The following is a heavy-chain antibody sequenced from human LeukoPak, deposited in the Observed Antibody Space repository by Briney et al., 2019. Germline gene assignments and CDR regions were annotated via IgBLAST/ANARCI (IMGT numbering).Heavy chain of an antibody. CDR3: ARARGLYYDFWSGYSDYFDY. CDR2: INHSGST. J-gene: IGHJ4*02. V-gene: IGHV4-34*01. CDR1: GGSFSGYY. D-gene: IGHD3-3*01. Sequence: SETLSLTCAVYGGSFSGYYWSWIRQPPGKGLEWIGEINHSGSTNYNPSLKSRVTISVDTSKNQFSLKLSSVTAADTAVYYCARARGLYYDFWSGYSDYFDYWAREPWSPSPQ.